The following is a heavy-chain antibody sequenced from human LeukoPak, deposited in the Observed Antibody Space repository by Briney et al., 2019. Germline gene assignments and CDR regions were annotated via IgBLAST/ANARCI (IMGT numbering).Heavy chain of an antibody. CDR1: GFTFSDYY. Sequence: GGSLRLSCAASGFTFSDYYMSWIRQAPGRGLEWVSYISSSGSTIYYADSVKGRFTISRDNAKNSLYLQMNSLRAEDTAVYYCARIPSYYYGSGMPYYFDYWGQGTLVTVSS. CDR3: ARIPSYYYGSGMPYYFDY. CDR2: ISSSGSTI. V-gene: IGHV3-11*01. J-gene: IGHJ4*02. D-gene: IGHD3-10*01.